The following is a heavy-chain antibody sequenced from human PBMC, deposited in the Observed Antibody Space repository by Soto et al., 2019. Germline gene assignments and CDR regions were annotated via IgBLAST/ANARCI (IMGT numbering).Heavy chain of an antibody. CDR2: VYYTGST. CDR3: ARGRTVRNYADDSSDYFYFFDY. J-gene: IGHJ4*02. CDR1: GDSISTFY. V-gene: IGHV4-59*01. D-gene: IGHD3-22*01. Sequence: NPSETLSLTCTVPGDSISTFYWGWMRQSPGKELEWIGYVYYTGSTNYNPSLKSRVTISVDRSKNQFSLKLTSANAADTAVYYCARGRTVRNYADDSSDYFYFFDYWGQGTQVTVSS.